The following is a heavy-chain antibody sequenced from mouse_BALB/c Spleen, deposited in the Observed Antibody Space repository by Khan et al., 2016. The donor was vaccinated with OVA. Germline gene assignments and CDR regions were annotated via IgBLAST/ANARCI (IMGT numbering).Heavy chain of an antibody. CDR3: DRQPYYHYNIMDY. D-gene: IGHD2-10*01. J-gene: IGHJ4*01. Sequence: VQLQESGPGLVAPSQSLSITCTISGFSLTNYGVHWVRQPPGKGLEWLVVIWSDGSTTYNSALKSRLTISKDNSESQVFLKMNSLQTDDTAMYFCDRQPYYHYNIMDYWGQGTSVTVSS. CDR1: GFSLTNYG. V-gene: IGHV2-6-1*01. CDR2: IWSDGST.